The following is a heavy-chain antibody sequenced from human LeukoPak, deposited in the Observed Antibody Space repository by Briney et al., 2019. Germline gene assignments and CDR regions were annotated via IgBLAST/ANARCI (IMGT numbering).Heavy chain of an antibody. J-gene: IGHJ3*02. CDR3: ARESVDYDIMTGYTFRDEAFDI. V-gene: IGHV1-18*01. Sequence: GASVKVSCKASGYTFTSYGISWVRQAPGQGLEWMGWISAYNGNTNYAQKLQGRVTMTTDTSTSTAYMELRSLRSDDTAVYFCARESVDYDIMTGYTFRDEAFDIWGQGTLVTVSS. CDR2: ISAYNGNT. D-gene: IGHD3-9*01. CDR1: GYTFTSYG.